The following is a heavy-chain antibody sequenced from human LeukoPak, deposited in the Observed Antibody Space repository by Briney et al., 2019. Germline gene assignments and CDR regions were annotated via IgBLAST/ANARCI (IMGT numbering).Heavy chain of an antibody. CDR2: INHSGST. V-gene: IGHV4-34*01. CDR3: ARALRDIVVVPAARRIRFDP. J-gene: IGHJ5*02. D-gene: IGHD2-2*01. Sequence: SETLSLTCAVYGGSFSGYYWNWIRQPPGKGLEWIGEINHSGSTNYNPSLKSRVTISVDTSKNQFSLKLSSVTAADTAVYYCARALRDIVVVPAARRIRFDPWGQGTLVTVSS. CDR1: GGSFSGYY.